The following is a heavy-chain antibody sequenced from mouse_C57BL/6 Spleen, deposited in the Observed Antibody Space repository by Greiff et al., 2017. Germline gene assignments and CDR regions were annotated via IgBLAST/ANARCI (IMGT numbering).Heavy chain of an antibody. V-gene: IGHV1-20*01. CDR2: INPYNGDT. CDR1: GYSFTGYF. CDR3: ARGFYYGSRHAYFDV. Sequence: VQLQQSGPELVKPGDSVKISCKASGYSFTGYFMNWVMQSHGKSLEWIGRINPYNGDTFYNQKFKGKATLTVDKSSSTAHMELRSLTSEDSAVYYCARGFYYGSRHAYFDVWGTGTTVTVSS. D-gene: IGHD1-1*01. J-gene: IGHJ1*03.